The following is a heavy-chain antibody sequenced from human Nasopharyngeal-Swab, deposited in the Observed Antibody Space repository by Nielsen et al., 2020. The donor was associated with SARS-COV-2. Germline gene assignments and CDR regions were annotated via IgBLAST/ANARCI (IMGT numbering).Heavy chain of an antibody. Sequence: RQPPGKGLEWVSAISGSGGSTYYADSVKGRFTISRDNSKNTLYLQMNSLRAEDTAVYYCAKDLKPMYYDFWSGYYTDYYYYMDVWGKGTTVTVSS. CDR2: ISGSGGST. D-gene: IGHD3-3*01. V-gene: IGHV3-23*01. J-gene: IGHJ6*03. CDR3: AKDLKPMYYDFWSGYYTDYYYYMDV.